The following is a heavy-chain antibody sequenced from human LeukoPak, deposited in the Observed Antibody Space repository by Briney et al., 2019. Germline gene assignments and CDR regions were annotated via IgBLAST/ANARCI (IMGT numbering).Heavy chain of an antibody. Sequence: AGGSLRLSCASSEFTFDNYAMSWVRQAPGKGLEWVSVISGSGYYSYYADSVKGRFTVSRDNSKTTLYLQMNSLRADDTAVYYCAKGGPTGIIYFDFWGQGTLVTVSS. CDR1: EFTFDNYA. V-gene: IGHV3-23*01. J-gene: IGHJ4*02. D-gene: IGHD2-8*02. CDR3: AKGGPTGIIYFDF. CDR2: ISGSGYYS.